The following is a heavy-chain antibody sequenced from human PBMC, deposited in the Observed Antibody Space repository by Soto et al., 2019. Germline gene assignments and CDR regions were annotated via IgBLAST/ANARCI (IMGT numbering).Heavy chain of an antibody. Sequence: GASVKVSCKASGGAFSSYAISWVRQAPGQGLEWMGGIIPILGTANYAQKFQGRVTITADKSTSTAYMELSSLRSEDTAVYYCARVVESSWFDPWGQGTLVTVSS. CDR3: ARVVESSWFDP. V-gene: IGHV1-69*10. CDR1: GGAFSSYA. D-gene: IGHD3-16*02. J-gene: IGHJ5*02. CDR2: IIPILGTA.